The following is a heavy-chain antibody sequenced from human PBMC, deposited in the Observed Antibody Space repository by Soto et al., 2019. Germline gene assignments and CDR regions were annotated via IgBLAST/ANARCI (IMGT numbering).Heavy chain of an antibody. CDR2: VIPIFGTA. J-gene: IGHJ6*02. CDR1: GDTFSSYA. V-gene: IGHV1-69*01. CDR3: ARDGSGYGSRASPMDV. Sequence: QVQLVQSGAEVKKPGSSVKVSCKASGDTFSSYAISWVRQAPGQGLEWMGGVIPIFGTANYAKKFQGRVTITADESTSTAYMELSSLRSEDTAVYYCARDGSGYGSRASPMDVWGHGTTVTVSS. D-gene: IGHD3-22*01.